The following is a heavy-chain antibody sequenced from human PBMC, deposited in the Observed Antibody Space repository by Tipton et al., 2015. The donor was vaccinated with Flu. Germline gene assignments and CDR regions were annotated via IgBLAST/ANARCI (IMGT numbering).Heavy chain of an antibody. CDR1: GYTFTNYG. D-gene: IGHD3-16*01. J-gene: IGHJ4*02. CDR3: VRDRRSLLTGGEFDY. V-gene: IGHV1-18*04. Sequence: QLVQSGAEVKKPGASVKVSCKASGYTFTNYGFSWVRQAPGQGLEWMGWVSAYNGHTNYAQKFQGRVAVTTDTSTTTAHMELRSLESDDTAVYYCVRDRRSLLTGGEFDYWGQGTLVTVSS. CDR2: VSAYNGHT.